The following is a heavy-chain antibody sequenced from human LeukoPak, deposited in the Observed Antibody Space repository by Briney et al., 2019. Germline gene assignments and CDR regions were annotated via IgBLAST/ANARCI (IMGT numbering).Heavy chain of an antibody. CDR3: ARQMRDSSGYYQPNDY. CDR1: GGSFSGYY. CDR2: INHSGST. D-gene: IGHD3-22*01. Sequence: NPSETLSLTCAVYGGSFSGYYWSWIRQPPGKGLEWIGEINHSGSTNYNPSLKSRVTISVDTSKNQFSLKLSSVTAADTAVYYCARQMRDSSGYYQPNDYWGQGTLVTVSS. J-gene: IGHJ4*02. V-gene: IGHV4-34*01.